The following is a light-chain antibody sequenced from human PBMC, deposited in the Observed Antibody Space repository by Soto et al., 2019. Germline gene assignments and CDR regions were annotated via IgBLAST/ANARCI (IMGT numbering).Light chain of an antibody. CDR2: DAS. CDR1: QSVSNN. CDR3: QQYDNWPGT. V-gene: IGKV3-15*01. J-gene: IGKJ1*01. Sequence: EVVMTQSPATLSVSPGERATLSCRASQSVSNNLAWYQQKPGQAPRLLIYDASTRATGIPARFSGSGSATEFTLTISSLQSEDFAVFYCQQYDNWPGTFGQGTKLDIK.